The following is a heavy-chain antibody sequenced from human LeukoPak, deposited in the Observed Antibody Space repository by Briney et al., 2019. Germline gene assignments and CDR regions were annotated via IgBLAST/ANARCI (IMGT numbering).Heavy chain of an antibody. D-gene: IGHD3-10*01. V-gene: IGHV4-31*02. CDR1: GFTFSDYY. J-gene: IGHJ3*02. CDR2: IYYSGST. CDR3: ARDQRIYGSGSYYAFDI. Sequence: LRLSCAASGFTFSDYYMSWIRQHPGKGLEWIGYIYYSGSTYYNPSLKSRVTISVDTSKNQFSLKLSSVTAADTAVYYCARDQRIYGSGSYYAFDIWGQGTMVTVSS.